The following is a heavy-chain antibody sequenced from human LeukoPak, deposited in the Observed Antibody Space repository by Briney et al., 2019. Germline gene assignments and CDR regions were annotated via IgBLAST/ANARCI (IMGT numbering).Heavy chain of an antibody. J-gene: IGHJ4*02. V-gene: IGHV5-51*01. CDR3: ARKGDSVTLDY. CDR1: GYIFTSNW. D-gene: IGHD4-11*01. CDR2: INPGDSDT. Sequence: GESLKISCKGSGYIFTSNWIGWVRQMPGKGLEWMGIINPGDSDTRYSPSFQGQVTISADKSITTAYQQWSSLKASDTAVYYCARKGDSVTLDYWGQGTLVTVSS.